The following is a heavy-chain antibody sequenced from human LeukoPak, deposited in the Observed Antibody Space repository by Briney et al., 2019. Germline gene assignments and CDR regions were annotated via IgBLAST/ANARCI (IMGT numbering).Heavy chain of an antibody. CDR2: IYYSGST. CDR3: ARAVDYYDSSGLLLLYYYYMDV. Sequence: PSETLSLTCTVSGGSISSYYWSWIRQPPGKGLEWIGYIYYSGSTNYNPSLKSRVTISVDTSKNQFSLKLSSVTAADTAVYYCARAVDYYDSSGLLLLYYYYMDVWGKGTTVTISS. J-gene: IGHJ6*03. V-gene: IGHV4-59*01. D-gene: IGHD3-22*01. CDR1: GGSISSYY.